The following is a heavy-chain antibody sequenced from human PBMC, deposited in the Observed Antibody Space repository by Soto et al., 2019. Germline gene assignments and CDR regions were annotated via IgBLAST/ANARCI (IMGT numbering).Heavy chain of an antibody. CDR2: LYWDDTR. D-gene: IGHD1-1*01. V-gene: IGHV2-5*02. CDR1: GFSLYTGGVG. J-gene: IGHJ6*04. CDR3: AHYTTDTYFDV. Sequence: QITLKESSPTLVKPTQTLTLTCSFSGFSLYTGGVGVGWMRQRHGKDLEWLALLYWDDTRRYNPSLKNTLTIAKDTSEIQVVLTVTDLGPVDTGTYFCAHYTTDTYFDVWGKGAPVTVSS.